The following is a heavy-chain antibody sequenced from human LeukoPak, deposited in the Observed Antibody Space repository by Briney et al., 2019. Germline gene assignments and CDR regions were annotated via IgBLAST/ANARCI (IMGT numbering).Heavy chain of an antibody. CDR1: GFTFSSYA. Sequence: GGSLRLSCAASGFTFSSYAMSWVRQAPGKGLEWVSAISGSGGSTYYPDSVKGRFTISRDNSKNTLYLQMNSLRAEDTAVYYCAKSKSSGWSYFDYWGQGTLVTVSS. D-gene: IGHD6-19*01. J-gene: IGHJ4*02. V-gene: IGHV3-23*01. CDR3: AKSKSSGWSYFDY. CDR2: ISGSGGST.